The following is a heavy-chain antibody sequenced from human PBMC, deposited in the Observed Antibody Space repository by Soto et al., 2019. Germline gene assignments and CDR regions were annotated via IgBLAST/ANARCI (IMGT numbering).Heavy chain of an antibody. J-gene: IGHJ3*01. Sequence: PGGSLRLSCEASGFTFSNYAMAWVRQTPGEGPEWVSTIGGGDDIFYAESVKGRFIISRDDSRSTMYLQMDNLRVEDTAIYFCAKDSISYNGIYEAFDVWDQGTVVTVS. V-gene: IGHV3-23*01. CDR2: IGGGDDI. CDR1: GFTFSNYA. CDR3: AKDSISYNGIYEAFDV. D-gene: IGHD3-3*02.